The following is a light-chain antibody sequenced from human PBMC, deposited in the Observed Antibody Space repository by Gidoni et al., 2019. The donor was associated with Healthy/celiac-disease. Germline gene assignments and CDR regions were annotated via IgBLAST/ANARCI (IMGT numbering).Light chain of an antibody. J-gene: IGKJ3*01. V-gene: IGKV4-1*01. CDR3: QQCYSTPLT. Sequence: IVLTQSPDSLPVSLGERATINCQSSQSVLYSSNNKNYLAWYQQKPGQPPKLLIYWATTRESGVPDRFGGGGSGADYTLTISRVQDEYVAVYYRQQCYSTPLTFGHXTKVDIK. CDR1: QSVLYSSNNKNY. CDR2: WAT.